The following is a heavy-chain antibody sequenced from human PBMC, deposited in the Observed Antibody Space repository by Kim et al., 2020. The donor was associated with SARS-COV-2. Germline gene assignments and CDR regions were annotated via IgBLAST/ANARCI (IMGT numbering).Heavy chain of an antibody. CDR1: GYTLTELS. CDR3: ATAAFRTSTTVFGVASDAFDI. Sequence: ASVKVSCKVSGYTLTELSMHWVRQAPGKGLEWMGGFDPEDGETIYAQKFQGRVTMTEDTSTDTAYMELSSLRSEDTAVYYCATAAFRTSTTVFGVASDAFDIWGQGTMVTVSS. V-gene: IGHV1-24*01. D-gene: IGHD3-3*01. J-gene: IGHJ3*02. CDR2: FDPEDGET.